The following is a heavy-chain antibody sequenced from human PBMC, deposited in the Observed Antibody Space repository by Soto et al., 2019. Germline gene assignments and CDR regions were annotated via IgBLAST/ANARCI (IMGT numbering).Heavy chain of an antibody. CDR1: GFTFSSYS. CDR3: ARVGIEYCGGGSCYPSSNYWYFDL. CDR2: ISSSSSYI. Sequence: EVQLVESGGGLVKPGGSLRLSCAASGFTFSSYSMNWVRQAPGKGLEWVSSISSSSSYIYYADSVKGRFTISRDNAKNPLYLRMSSLRAEDTAVYYCARVGIEYCGGGSCYPSSNYWYFDLWGRGTLVTVSS. J-gene: IGHJ2*01. D-gene: IGHD2-15*01. V-gene: IGHV3-21*01.